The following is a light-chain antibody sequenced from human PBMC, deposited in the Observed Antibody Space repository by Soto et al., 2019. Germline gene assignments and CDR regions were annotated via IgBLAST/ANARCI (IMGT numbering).Light chain of an antibody. V-gene: IGLV2-14*01. CDR1: SSDVGGYNY. J-gene: IGLJ1*01. Sequence: QSALTQPASVSGSPGQSITISCTGTSSDVGGYNYVSWYQQHPGKAPKLIIYEVSNRPSGVSNRFSGSKSGNTASLTISGLQAEDEADYYCSSYTTSSTPSYVFGTGTKLTVL. CDR3: SSYTTSSTPSYV. CDR2: EVS.